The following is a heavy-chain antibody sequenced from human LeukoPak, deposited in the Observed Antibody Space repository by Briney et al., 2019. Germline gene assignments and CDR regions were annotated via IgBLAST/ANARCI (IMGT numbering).Heavy chain of an antibody. D-gene: IGHD3-22*01. Sequence: HPGGSLRLSCAASGFTFSSYVMSWVRQAPGKGLEWVSAISGSGGSTYYADSVKGRFTISRDNSKNTLYMQMNSLRAEDTAVYYCAKSHDSSGSDYWGQGTLVTVSS. CDR2: ISGSGGST. CDR3: AKSHDSSGSDY. V-gene: IGHV3-23*01. CDR1: GFTFSSYV. J-gene: IGHJ4*02.